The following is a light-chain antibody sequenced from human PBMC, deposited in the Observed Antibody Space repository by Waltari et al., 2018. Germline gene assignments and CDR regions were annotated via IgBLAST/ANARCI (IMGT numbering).Light chain of an antibody. CDR2: GNN. CDR3: QSYDSGLSGSV. CDR1: SSNIGAGYD. J-gene: IGLJ2*01. V-gene: IGLV1-40*01. Sequence: QSGLTQPPSVSGAPGQRVTISCTGSSSNIGAGYDVHWYQKLPGTAPKLLIYGNNNRPSGVPDRVSGSKSGTSAPLAITGLQAEDEADYYCQSYDSGLSGSVFGGGTKLTVL.